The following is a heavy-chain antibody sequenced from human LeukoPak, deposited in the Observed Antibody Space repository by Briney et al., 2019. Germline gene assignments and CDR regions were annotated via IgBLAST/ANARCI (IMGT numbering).Heavy chain of an antibody. V-gene: IGHV3-21*04. J-gene: IGHJ4*02. Sequence: GGSLRLSCAASGFTFSSYSMNWVRQAPGKGLEWVSSISSSSSYIYYADSVKGRFTISRDNSKNTLYLQMNSLRAEDTAVYYCAKDLANYDILTGDFDYWGQGTLVTVSS. CDR2: ISSSSSYI. D-gene: IGHD3-9*01. CDR3: AKDLANYDILTGDFDY. CDR1: GFTFSSYS.